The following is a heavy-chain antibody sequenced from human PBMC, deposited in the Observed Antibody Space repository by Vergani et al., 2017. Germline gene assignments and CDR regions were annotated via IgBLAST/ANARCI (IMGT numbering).Heavy chain of an antibody. J-gene: IGHJ3*02. V-gene: IGHV3-23*01. CDR2: ITYNGGRT. D-gene: IGHD5-12*01. Sequence: EVRLLESGGGLVQPGGSLRLSCAASGFTFNIYAMSWVRQAPGKGLEWVSTITYNGGRTYYADSVTGRFTISRDNSKKTVSLQMNSLRVDDTALYYCARQSGYAYAFDIWGQGTVVIVSS. CDR1: GFTFNIYA. CDR3: ARQSGYAYAFDI.